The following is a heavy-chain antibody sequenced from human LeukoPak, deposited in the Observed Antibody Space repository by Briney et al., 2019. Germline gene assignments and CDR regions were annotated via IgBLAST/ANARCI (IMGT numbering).Heavy chain of an antibody. Sequence: ASVKVSCKASGYRLRNHGISWVRQAPGQGLEWMGWIGADSGDTHGDTHYAEKLQGRVTMTADTSTDTAYMDLRSLTSDDTAVYYCARGSSPYNWYFDLWGRGTLVTVSS. D-gene: IGHD4-11*01. CDR3: ARGSSPYNWYFDL. J-gene: IGHJ2*01. CDR1: GYRLRNHG. V-gene: IGHV1-18*01. CDR2: IGADSGDTHGDT.